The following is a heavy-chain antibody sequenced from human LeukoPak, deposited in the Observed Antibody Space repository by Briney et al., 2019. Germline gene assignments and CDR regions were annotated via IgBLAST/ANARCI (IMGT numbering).Heavy chain of an antibody. CDR3: AKDRSAGGYYYYYGMDV. CDR2: IWYDGSNK. V-gene: IGHV3-30*02. CDR1: GFTFSSYG. D-gene: IGHD3-16*01. J-gene: IGHJ6*02. Sequence: GGSLRLSCAASGFTFSSYGTHWVRQAPGKGLEWVAVIWYDGSNKYYADSVKGRFTISRDNSKNTLYLQMNSLRAEDTAVYYCAKDRSAGGYYYYYGMDVWGQGTTVTVSS.